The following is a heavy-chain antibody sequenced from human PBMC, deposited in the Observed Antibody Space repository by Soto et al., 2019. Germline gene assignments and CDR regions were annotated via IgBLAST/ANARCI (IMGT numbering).Heavy chain of an antibody. J-gene: IGHJ4*02. D-gene: IGHD5-12*01. CDR3: AKAGRWLQSISGY. CDR2: ISYDGSNK. CDR1: GFTFSSYG. Sequence: QVQLVESGGGVVQPGRSLRLSCAASGFTFSSYGMHWVRQAPGKGLEWVAVISYDGSNKYYADSVKGRFTISRDNSKNTLHLQMNSLRAEDTAVYYCAKAGRWLQSISGYWGQGTLVTVSS. V-gene: IGHV3-30*18.